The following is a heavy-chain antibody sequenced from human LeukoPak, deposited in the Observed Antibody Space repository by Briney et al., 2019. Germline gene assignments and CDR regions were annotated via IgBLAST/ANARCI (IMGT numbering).Heavy chain of an antibody. CDR3: ARGRPYFDY. Sequence: GGSLRLSCAASGFTVIINYMSWVRQAPGKGLEWVSVIYSGGNTYYADSVKGQFTISRDSSKNTLYLQMNGLRAEDTAVYYCARGRPYFDYWGQGTLVTVSS. CDR1: GFTVIINY. J-gene: IGHJ4*02. D-gene: IGHD2-21*01. CDR2: IYSGGNT. V-gene: IGHV3-53*01.